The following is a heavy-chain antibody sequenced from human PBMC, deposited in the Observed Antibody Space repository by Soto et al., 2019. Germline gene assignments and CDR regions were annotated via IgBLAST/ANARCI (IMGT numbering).Heavy chain of an antibody. CDR1: GASISNAY. V-gene: IGHV4-4*07. CDR3: ARDNIVSKGYGMDV. J-gene: IGHJ6*02. CDR2: IHSSGTS. D-gene: IGHD5-12*01. Sequence: QVQLQESGPGLVKPSETLSLTCTVSGASISNAYWSWIRQAAGKRLEWIGRIHSSGTSNYNPSLKRRVSISRDMSKNQISLKLSSVTAADTAVYYCARDNIVSKGYGMDVWGQGTTVTVSS.